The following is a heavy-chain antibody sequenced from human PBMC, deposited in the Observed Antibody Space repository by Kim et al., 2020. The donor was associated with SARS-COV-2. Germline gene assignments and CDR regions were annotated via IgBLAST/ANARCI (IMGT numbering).Heavy chain of an antibody. V-gene: IGHV3-23*01. CDR3: AKVVVMDGYNYFYYYGMDR. J-gene: IGHJ6*02. D-gene: IGHD3-22*01. CDR2: ISGNGVNK. CDR1: GFTFDTYA. Sequence: GGSLRLSCLASGFTFDTYAMSWVRQAPGKGLEWVSVISGNGVNKFYADSVRGRITISRDNSKDTLYLQMNSLRDEDTALYYCAKVVVMDGYNYFYYYGMDRWGQGTTVTVSS.